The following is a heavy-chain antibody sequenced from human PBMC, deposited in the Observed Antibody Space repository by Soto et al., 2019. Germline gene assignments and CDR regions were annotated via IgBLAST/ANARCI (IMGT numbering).Heavy chain of an antibody. J-gene: IGHJ4*02. Sequence: QVQLVESGGGVVQPGRSLRVSCAASGFTFSIYAMHWVRQAPGTGLEWVAVISYDGTKTYYADSVKGRFTISRDNSKNTVYMQMTSMRNKDTVVYYSAKGPGPRRQCRIDPFGSWGQGTVVSVSP. CDR2: ISYDGTKT. V-gene: IGHV3-30*18. CDR1: GFTFSIYA. CDR3: AKGPGPRRQCRIDPFGS. D-gene: IGHD6-19*01.